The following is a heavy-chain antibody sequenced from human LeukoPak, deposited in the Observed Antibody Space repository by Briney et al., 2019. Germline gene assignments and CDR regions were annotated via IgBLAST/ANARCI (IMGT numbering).Heavy chain of an antibody. CDR3: ARDQGGGWLRGFYFDY. CDR2: IYYSGST. CDR1: GGSISSYY. J-gene: IGHJ4*02. D-gene: IGHD5-12*01. V-gene: IGHV4-59*01. Sequence: SETLSLTCTVSGGSISSYYWSWNRQPPGKGLEWIGYIYYSGSTNYNPSLKSRVTISVDTSKNQFSLKLSSVTAADTAVYYCARDQGGGWLRGFYFDYWGQGTLVTVSS.